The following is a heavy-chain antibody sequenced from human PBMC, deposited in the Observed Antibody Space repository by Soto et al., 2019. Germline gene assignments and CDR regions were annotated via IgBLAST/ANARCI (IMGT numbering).Heavy chain of an antibody. CDR3: AKGRVAAAADNWFDP. D-gene: IGHD6-13*01. V-gene: IGHV3-23*01. Sequence: PGGSLRLSFAASGFTFSSYAISWVRQAPGKGLEWVSAISGSGGSTYYADSVKGRFTISRDNSKNTLYLQMNSLRAEDTAVYYCAKGRVAAAADNWFDPWGQGTLVTVSS. J-gene: IGHJ5*02. CDR1: GFTFSSYA. CDR2: ISGSGGST.